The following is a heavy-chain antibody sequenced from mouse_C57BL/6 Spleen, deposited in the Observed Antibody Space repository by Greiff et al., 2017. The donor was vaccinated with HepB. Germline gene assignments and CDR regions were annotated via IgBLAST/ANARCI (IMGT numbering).Heavy chain of an antibody. V-gene: IGHV5-4*01. CDR1: GFTFSSYA. CDR2: ISDGGSYT. CDR3: ARDDDQDYFDY. Sequence: EVKLVESGGGLVKPGGSLKLSCAASGFTFSSYAMSWVRQTPEKRLEWVATISDGGSYTYYPDNVKGRFTISRDNAKNNLYLQMSHLKSEDTAMYYCARDDDQDYFDYWGQGTTLTVSS. J-gene: IGHJ2*01. D-gene: IGHD2-3*01.